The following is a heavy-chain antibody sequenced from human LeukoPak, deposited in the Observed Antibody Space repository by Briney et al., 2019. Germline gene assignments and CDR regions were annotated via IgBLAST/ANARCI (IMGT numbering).Heavy chain of an antibody. CDR1: GFTFSSYS. V-gene: IGHV3-21*01. CDR2: ISSSSSYI. D-gene: IGHD2-2*01. Sequence: GGSLRLSCAASGFTFSSYSMNWVRQAPGKGLECVSSISSSSSYIYYADSVKGRFTISRDNAKNPLFPQMNSLRAEDTAIYYCARQERYCSSISCLDPWGQGTLVTVSS. J-gene: IGHJ5*02. CDR3: ARQERYCSSISCLDP.